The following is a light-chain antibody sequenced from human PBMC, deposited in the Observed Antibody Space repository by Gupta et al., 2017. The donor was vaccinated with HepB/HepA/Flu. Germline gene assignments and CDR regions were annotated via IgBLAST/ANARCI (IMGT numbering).Light chain of an antibody. CDR1: SHDVGAYNY. Sequence: TGNSHDVGAYNYVSWYQQHPGKAPKLMIYDVSNRHSGVSNRFSGSKSGNTASLTISGLQAEDEADYYCSSYTNSNTYVFGTGTKVTVL. CDR3: SSYTNSNTYV. J-gene: IGLJ1*01. V-gene: IGLV2-14*03. CDR2: DVS.